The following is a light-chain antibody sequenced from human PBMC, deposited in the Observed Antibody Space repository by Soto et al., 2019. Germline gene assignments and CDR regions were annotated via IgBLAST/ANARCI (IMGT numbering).Light chain of an antibody. J-gene: IGKJ1*01. CDR3: QHYNSYSEA. CDR2: KAS. Sequence: DIQMTQSPSTLSASLGDRVTMTWRAGQSISSWLAWYQQKPGKAPKLLIYKASTLKSGVPSRFSGSGSGTEFTLTISSLQPDDFATYYCQHYNSYSEAFGQGTKVDI. V-gene: IGKV1-5*03. CDR1: QSISSW.